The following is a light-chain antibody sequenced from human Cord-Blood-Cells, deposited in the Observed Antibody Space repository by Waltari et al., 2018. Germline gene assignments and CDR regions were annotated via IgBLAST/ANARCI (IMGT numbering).Light chain of an antibody. CDR1: QSISSY. Sequence: DIQMTQSPSSLSASVGDRVTITCRASQSISSYLNWYQHKPGKAPKLLIYAASSLQSGVPSRFRGSGSGTAFYLTISSTQPGAFATYDCQKSHSTLWTFGQGTKVEIK. CDR3: QKSHSTLWT. CDR2: AAS. V-gene: IGKV1-39*01. J-gene: IGKJ1*01.